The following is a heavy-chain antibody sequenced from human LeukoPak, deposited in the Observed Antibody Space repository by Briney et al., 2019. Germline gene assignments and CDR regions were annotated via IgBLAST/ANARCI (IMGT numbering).Heavy chain of an antibody. CDR1: GYTFTGYY. V-gene: IGHV1-2*02. CDR2: INPNSGGT. CDR3: ARDPGYCSGGSCYGFDY. Sequence: HVASVKVSCKASGYTFTGYYMHWVRQAPGQGLEWMGWINPNSGGTNYAQKFQGRVTMTRDTSISTAYMELSRLRFDDTAVYYCARDPGYCSGGSCYGFDYWGQGTLVTVSS. D-gene: IGHD2-15*01. J-gene: IGHJ4*02.